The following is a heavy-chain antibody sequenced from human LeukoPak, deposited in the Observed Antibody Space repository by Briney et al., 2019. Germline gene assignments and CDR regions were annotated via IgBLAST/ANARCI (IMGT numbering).Heavy chain of an antibody. J-gene: IGHJ5*02. CDR2: IYYSGST. V-gene: IGHV4-59*01. CDR3: ARSTIVVVPAARANWFDP. D-gene: IGHD2-2*01. Sequence: PSETLSLTCTVSGGSISSYYWSWIRQPPGKGLEWIGCIYYSGSTNYNPSLKSRVTISVDTSKNQFSLKLSSVTAADTAVYCCARSTIVVVPAARANWFDPWGQGTLVTVSS. CDR1: GGSISSYY.